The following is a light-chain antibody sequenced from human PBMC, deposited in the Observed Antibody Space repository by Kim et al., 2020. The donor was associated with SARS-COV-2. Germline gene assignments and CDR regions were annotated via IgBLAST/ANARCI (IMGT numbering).Light chain of an antibody. CDR1: RRDIGGFEY. Sequence: GQSLTTSCTGTRRDIGGFEYVSWYQQHPGKAPRLLIFAVTNRASGVSTRFSASKSGNTASLTISGLQADDEADYYCSSKTSSSTLVFGGGTKLTVL. CDR3: SSKTSSSTLV. J-gene: IGLJ2*01. V-gene: IGLV2-14*03. CDR2: AVT.